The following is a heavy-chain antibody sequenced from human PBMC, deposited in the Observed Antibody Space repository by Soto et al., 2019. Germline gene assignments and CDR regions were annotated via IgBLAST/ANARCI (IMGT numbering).Heavy chain of an antibody. V-gene: IGHV3-9*01. D-gene: IGHD2-2*01. CDR1: GFAIDEFA. Sequence: EVQLVESGGGLVQPGRSLRLSCAASGFAIDEFAMHRVRQPPGKGLEWVSGISWNSGSKGYADSVKGRFTISRDNAKNSLYLQMSSLRADDTALYYCAKVYALRYCSSTSCLSDAFDIWGQGTMVTVSS. CDR3: AKVYALRYCSSTSCLSDAFDI. J-gene: IGHJ3*02. CDR2: ISWNSGSK.